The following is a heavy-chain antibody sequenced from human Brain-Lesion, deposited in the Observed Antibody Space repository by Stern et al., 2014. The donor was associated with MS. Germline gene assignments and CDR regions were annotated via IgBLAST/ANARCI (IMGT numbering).Heavy chain of an antibody. Sequence: QLQLQESGSGLVKPSQTLSLTCAVSGGSISSGDYSWSWIRQPPGKSLEWIGDIVHSGRTYYNPSLKSRVSISVDRSKTQFSLKLSSVTAADTAMYYCARIFGGNFDNWGQGTLVTVSS. J-gene: IGHJ4*02. CDR3: ARIFGGNFDN. CDR2: IVHSGRT. V-gene: IGHV4-30-2*01. CDR1: GGSISSGDYS. D-gene: IGHD4-23*01.